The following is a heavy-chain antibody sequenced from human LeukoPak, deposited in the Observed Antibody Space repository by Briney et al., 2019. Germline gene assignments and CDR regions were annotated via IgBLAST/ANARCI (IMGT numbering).Heavy chain of an antibody. CDR1: GFTVSSNY. Sequence: GGSLRLSCAASGFTVSSNYMSWVRQAPGKGLEWVSLIYSGGSTYYADSVKGRFTISRDNSRNTLYLQMNSLRAEDTAVYYCARVGSKEQQLVPWGQGTLVTVSS. V-gene: IGHV3-53*01. CDR3: ARVGSKEQQLVP. D-gene: IGHD6-13*01. CDR2: IYSGGST. J-gene: IGHJ5*02.